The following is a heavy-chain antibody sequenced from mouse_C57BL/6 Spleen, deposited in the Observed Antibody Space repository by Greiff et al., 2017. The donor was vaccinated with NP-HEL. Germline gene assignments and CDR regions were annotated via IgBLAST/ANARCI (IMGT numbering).Heavy chain of an antibody. CDR2: IDPEDGDT. D-gene: IGHD1-1*01. J-gene: IGHJ3*01. CDR1: GFNIKDYY. Sequence: VQLQQSGAELVRPGASVKLSCTASGFNIKDYYMHWVKQRPEQGLEWIGRIDPEDGDTEYAPKFQGKATMTADTSSNTAYLQRSSLTSEDTAVYYCTSYYYGISGFAYWGQGTLVTVSA. V-gene: IGHV14-1*01. CDR3: TSYYYGISGFAY.